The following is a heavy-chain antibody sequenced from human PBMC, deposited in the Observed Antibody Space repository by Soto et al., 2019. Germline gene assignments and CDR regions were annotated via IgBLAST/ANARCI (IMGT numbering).Heavy chain of an antibody. Sequence: QIQLVESGGDVGQPGKSLRLSCAASGFNFGFFGMQWVRQAPGKGLEWVAFISGDGINTQYADSVRGRFTLSRDYSRKTMYLQMDSLRDEDTALYYCARGNLSFDFDSWGLGTLVTVSS. V-gene: IGHV3-30*03. CDR2: ISGDGINT. J-gene: IGHJ4*02. CDR3: ARGNLSFDFDS. D-gene: IGHD1-26*01. CDR1: GFNFGFFG.